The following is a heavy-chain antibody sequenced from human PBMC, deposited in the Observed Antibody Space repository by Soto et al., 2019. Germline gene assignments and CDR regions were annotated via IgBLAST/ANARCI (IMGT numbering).Heavy chain of an antibody. CDR1: GFSFSTYA. CDR3: AKWTDTVVEAALAGGAFDI. D-gene: IGHD2-2*01. CDR2: ISASGATT. J-gene: IGHJ3*02. Sequence: EVQLLESGGNLVQPGGSLRLSCAASGFSFSTYALTWVRQVPGKCLEWVSGISASGATTYYADSVKGRFTISRDNSKNTVFLHMTSLRAEYTALYYCAKWTDTVVEAALAGGAFDIWGQGTTVTVSS. V-gene: IGHV3-23*01.